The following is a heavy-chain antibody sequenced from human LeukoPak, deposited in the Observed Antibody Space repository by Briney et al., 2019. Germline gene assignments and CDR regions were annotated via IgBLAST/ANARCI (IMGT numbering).Heavy chain of an antibody. D-gene: IGHD2-2*01. Sequence: ASESLSLTCAVYGGSFSGYYWSWIRQPPGKGLEWIGEINHSGSTNYNPSLKSRVTISVDTSKNQFSLKLSSVTAADTAVYYCARDPSCSSTSCYGYYFDYWGQGTLVTVSS. CDR3: ARDPSCSSTSCYGYYFDY. J-gene: IGHJ4*02. CDR1: GGSFSGYY. CDR2: INHSGST. V-gene: IGHV4-34*01.